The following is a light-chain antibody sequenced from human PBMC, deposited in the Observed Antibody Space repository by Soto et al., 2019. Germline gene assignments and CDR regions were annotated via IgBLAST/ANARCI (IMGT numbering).Light chain of an antibody. V-gene: IGKV3-15*01. CDR3: QQRRSWQVT. CDR1: QSVSSN. J-gene: IGKJ5*01. Sequence: EIVMTQSPATLSGSPGERSTLSCRASQSVSSNLAWYQQKPGQAPRLLIYGASTRATGIPARFSGSGSGTNFTLTISSLEPEDFAVYYCQQRRSWQVTFGQGTRLEIK. CDR2: GAS.